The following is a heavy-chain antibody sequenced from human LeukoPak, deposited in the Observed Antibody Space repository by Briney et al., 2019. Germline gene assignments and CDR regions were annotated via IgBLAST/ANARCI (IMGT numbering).Heavy chain of an antibody. V-gene: IGHV1-8*01. D-gene: IGHD6-6*01. J-gene: IGHJ6*03. CDR1: GYTFTSYD. CDR2: MNPNSGNT. CDR3: ARAYSSSSGYMDV. Sequence: ASVKVSCKASGYTFTSYDINWVRQATGQGLEWMGWMNPNSGNTGYAQKFQGRVTMTTDTSTSTAYMELRSLRSDDTAVYYCARAYSSSSGYMDVWGKGTTVTVSS.